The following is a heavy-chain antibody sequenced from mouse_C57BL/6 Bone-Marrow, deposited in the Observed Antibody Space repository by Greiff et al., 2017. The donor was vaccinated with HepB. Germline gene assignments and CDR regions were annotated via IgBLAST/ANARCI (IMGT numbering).Heavy chain of an antibody. CDR1: GFTFSDYY. Sequence: EVNVVESGGGLVQPGGSLKLSCAASGFTFSDYYMYWVRQTPEKRLEWVAYISNGGGSTYYQDTVKGRFTISRANANNTLYLQMSRLKSDDTAMYYCARLDGGYYWYFDVWGTGTTVTVSS. CDR3: ARLDGGYYWYFDV. J-gene: IGHJ1*03. D-gene: IGHD2-2*01. V-gene: IGHV5-12*01. CDR2: ISNGGGST.